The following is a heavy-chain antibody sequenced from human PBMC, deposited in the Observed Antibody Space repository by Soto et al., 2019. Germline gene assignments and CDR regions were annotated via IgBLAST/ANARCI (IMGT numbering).Heavy chain of an antibody. CDR1: GDSIIGTGW. V-gene: IGHV4-4*02. CDR2: AYHSGAT. Sequence: QVQLQESGPGLVRPSGTLSPTCAVSGDSIIGTGWWSWVRHSPGKGLVWIGEAYHSGATNYKPSLKSRVPISVDTSRNQFSLNLGSVTAADTAVYYCVRNGYYSLDVWGQGTTVTVSS. CDR3: VRNGYYSLDV. J-gene: IGHJ6*02. D-gene: IGHD3-22*01.